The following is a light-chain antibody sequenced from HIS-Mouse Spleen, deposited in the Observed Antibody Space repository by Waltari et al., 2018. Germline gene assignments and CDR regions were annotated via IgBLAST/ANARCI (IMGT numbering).Light chain of an antibody. V-gene: IGLV2-14*03. J-gene: IGLJ2*01. Sequence: QSALTQPASVSGSPGQSITIPCTGTSSDVGGYNYVSWYQQHPCKAPKLMIYDVRNPPPGVSNRLSGATSGNTTSLTISGLQAEDEADYYCSSYTSSSFNVVFGGGTKLTVL. CDR3: SSYTSSSFNVV. CDR1: SSDVGGYNY. CDR2: DVR.